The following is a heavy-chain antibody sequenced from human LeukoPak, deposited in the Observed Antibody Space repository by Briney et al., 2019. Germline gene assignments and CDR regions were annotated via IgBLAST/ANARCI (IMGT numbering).Heavy chain of an antibody. V-gene: IGHV3-20*01. CDR1: GFTFDDYG. J-gene: IGHJ5*02. CDR3: ARVGIAAAGRPDWFDP. D-gene: IGHD6-13*01. CDR2: TNWNGGST. Sequence: GGSLRLSCAASGFTFDDYGRSWVRQAPGKGLEWVSGTNWNGGSTGYADSVKGRFTISRHNAKTSLYVQMNSLRAEDTALYHCARVGIAAAGRPDWFDPWRQGTLVTVSS.